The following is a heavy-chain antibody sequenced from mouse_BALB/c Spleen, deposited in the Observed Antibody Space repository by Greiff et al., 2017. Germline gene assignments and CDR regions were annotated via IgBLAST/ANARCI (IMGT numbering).Heavy chain of an antibody. CDR2: IWGDGST. J-gene: IGHJ3*01. V-gene: IGHV2-6-7*01. Sequence: QVQLKESGPGLVAPSQSLSITCTVSGFSLTGYGVNWVRQPPGKGLEWLGMIWGDGSTDYNSALKSRLGISKDNTKSQVFLKMNSLQTDDTARYYGAREIYHGSSYSAYGGQGTLVTVSA. CDR1: GFSLTGYG. CDR3: AREIYHGSSYSAY. D-gene: IGHD1-1*01.